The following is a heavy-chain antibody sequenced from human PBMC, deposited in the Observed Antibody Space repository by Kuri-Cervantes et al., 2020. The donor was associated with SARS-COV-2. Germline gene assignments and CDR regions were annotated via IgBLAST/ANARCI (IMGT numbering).Heavy chain of an antibody. V-gene: IGHV1-2*02. D-gene: IGHD3-16*01. J-gene: IGHJ4*02. CDR3: ARVSLGRHQTTRGSALGACDF. CDR1: GYTFTSYD. CDR2: MNPNSGGT. Sequence: ASVKVSCKASGYTFTSYDINWVRQATGQGLEWMGWMNPNSGGTNYAQKFQGRVTMTRDTTTDTAYMDLRRLKSEDTAIYYCARVSLGRHQTTRGSALGACDFWGQGTPVTVSS.